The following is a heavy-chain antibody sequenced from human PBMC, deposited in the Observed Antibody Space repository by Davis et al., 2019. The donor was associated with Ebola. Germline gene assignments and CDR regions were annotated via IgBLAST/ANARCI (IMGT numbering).Heavy chain of an antibody. CDR3: ARDCSRTICLDY. CDR1: GFTFSSYW. V-gene: IGHV3-7*01. D-gene: IGHD2-2*01. J-gene: IGHJ4*02. Sequence: GESLKISCAASGFTFSSYWMSWVRQAPGKGLEWMANIKQDGSEKYYVDSVKGRFTISRDNAKNSLYLQMNSLRAEDTAVYYCARDCSRTICLDYWGQGTLVTVSS. CDR2: IKQDGSEK.